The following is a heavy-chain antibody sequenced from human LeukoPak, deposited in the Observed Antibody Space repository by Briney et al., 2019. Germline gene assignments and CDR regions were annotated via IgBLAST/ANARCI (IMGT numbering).Heavy chain of an antibody. J-gene: IGHJ4*02. D-gene: IGHD6-19*01. V-gene: IGHV4-4*07. Sequence: SETLSHTCTVSGGSISSYYWSWIRQPAGKGLEWIGRIYTSGSTNYNPSLKSRVTMSVDTSKNQFSLKLSSVTAADTAVYYCARDGRDSSGWYVDYWGQGTLVTVSS. CDR2: IYTSGST. CDR3: ARDGRDSSGWYVDY. CDR1: GGSISSYY.